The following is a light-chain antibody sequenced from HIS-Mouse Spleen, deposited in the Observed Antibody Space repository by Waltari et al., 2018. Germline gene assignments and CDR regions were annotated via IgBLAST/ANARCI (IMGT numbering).Light chain of an antibody. J-gene: IGLJ2*01. CDR1: SSDVGGYNY. CDR3: SSYTSSSTLVV. Sequence: QSALTQPASVSGSPGQSITISCTGTSSDVGGYNYVSWYQQHPGKAPKLMIYEVSNRPSGVSNRISGSKSGNTASLTISGLQAEYEADYYCSSYTSSSTLVVFGGGTKLTVL. CDR2: EVS. V-gene: IGLV2-14*01.